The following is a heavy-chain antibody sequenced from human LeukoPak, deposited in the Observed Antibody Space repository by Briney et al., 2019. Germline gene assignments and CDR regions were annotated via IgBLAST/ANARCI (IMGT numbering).Heavy chain of an antibody. CDR2: IYYSGST. CDR1: GGSISSSSYY. V-gene: IGHV4-39*01. D-gene: IGHD2-2*01. Sequence: SETLSLTCTVSGGSISSSSYYWGWIRQPPGKGLEWIGSIYYSGSTYYNPPLKSRVTISVDTSKNQVSLKLSSVTAADTAVYYCARLIEEEYCSSTSCYLPDYWGQGTLVTVSS. J-gene: IGHJ4*02. CDR3: ARLIEEEYCSSTSCYLPDY.